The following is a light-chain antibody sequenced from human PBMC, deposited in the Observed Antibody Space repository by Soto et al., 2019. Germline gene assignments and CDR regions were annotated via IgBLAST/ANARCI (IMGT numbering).Light chain of an antibody. V-gene: IGKV3-15*01. CDR1: QSVSSR. CDR2: GAS. J-gene: IGKJ1*01. Sequence: EIVMTKSPSTLSVSPGERVTLSCRASQSVSSRLAWYHQKPGQSPRLLIYGASTRATGIPARFSGSGSGTEFTLTISSLQSEDFGLYYCHQYNNFWTFGQGTKV. CDR3: HQYNNFWT.